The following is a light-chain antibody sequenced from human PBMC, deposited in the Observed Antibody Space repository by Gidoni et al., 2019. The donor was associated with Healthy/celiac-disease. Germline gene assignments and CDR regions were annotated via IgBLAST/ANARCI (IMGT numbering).Light chain of an antibody. J-gene: IGKJ1*01. CDR3: QQSYSTPPT. CDR2: AAS. CDR1: QSISSY. Sequence: DIQMTQSPSSLSASVGDRVTITCRASQSISSYLNWYQQKPGKAPKLLIYAASSLQSGFPSRFSGSGSGTDFTLTISSLQPEDVATYYCQQSYSTPPTFGQGTKVEIK. V-gene: IGKV1-39*01.